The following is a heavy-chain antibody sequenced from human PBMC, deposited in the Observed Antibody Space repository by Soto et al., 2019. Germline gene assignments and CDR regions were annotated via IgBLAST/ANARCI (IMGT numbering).Heavy chain of an antibody. Sequence: ASVKVPCKASGYTFTSYDINWVRQATGQGLEWMGWMNPNSGNTGYAQKFQGRVTMTRNTSISTAYMELSSLRSEDTAVYYCATKAAFGSSWYFNWFDPWGQGTLVTVSS. J-gene: IGHJ5*02. D-gene: IGHD6-13*01. CDR1: GYTFTSYD. CDR2: MNPNSGNT. V-gene: IGHV1-8*01. CDR3: ATKAAFGSSWYFNWFDP.